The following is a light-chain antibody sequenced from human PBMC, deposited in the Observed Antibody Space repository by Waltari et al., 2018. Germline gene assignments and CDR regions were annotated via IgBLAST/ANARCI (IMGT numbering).Light chain of an antibody. CDR3: HSRDSSGNVL. V-gene: IGLV3-19*01. J-gene: IGLJ2*01. CDR1: SLRTYY. CDR2: GKN. Sequence: SSELTQDPAVSVALGQTVRITCQGASLRTYYVSWFHQKPGQAPALVIYGKNHRPSGIPDRFSASSSGSTASLTIIGAQAEDEADYYCHSRDSSGNVLIGGGTKLTVV.